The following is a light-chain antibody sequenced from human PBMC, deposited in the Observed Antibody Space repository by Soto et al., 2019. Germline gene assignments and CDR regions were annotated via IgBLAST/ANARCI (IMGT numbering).Light chain of an antibody. Sequence: DIQMTHSPSSLSASVGDIVTITCRASQSISSWLAWYQQKPRRAPKLLIYKASTLKSGVPSRFSGSGSGTEFTLTISSLQPDDFATYYCQQYNTYSPITFGQGTRLEIK. CDR1: QSISSW. CDR2: KAS. V-gene: IGKV1-5*03. J-gene: IGKJ5*01. CDR3: QQYNTYSPIT.